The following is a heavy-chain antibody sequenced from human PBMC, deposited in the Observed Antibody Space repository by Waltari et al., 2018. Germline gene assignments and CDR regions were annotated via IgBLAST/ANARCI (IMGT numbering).Heavy chain of an antibody. V-gene: IGHV3-30*02. CDR3: AKERQWLPPRLDY. CDR2: IRDDGSNK. D-gene: IGHD6-19*01. Sequence: QVQLVESGGGVVQPGGSLRLSCAASGFTFSSYGMHWVRQAPGKGLEWVAFIRDDGSNKYYADSVKGRFTISRDNSKNTLYLQMNSLRAEDTAVYYCAKERQWLPPRLDYWGQGTLVTVSS. J-gene: IGHJ4*02. CDR1: GFTFSSYG.